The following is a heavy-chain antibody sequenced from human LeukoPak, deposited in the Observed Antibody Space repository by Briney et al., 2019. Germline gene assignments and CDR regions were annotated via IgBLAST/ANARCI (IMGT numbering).Heavy chain of an antibody. V-gene: IGHV4-30-2*01. D-gene: IGHD3-22*01. J-gene: IGHJ3*02. Sequence: SRTLSLTCAVSGGSISSGGYSWGWIRQPPGKGLEFIGYIYHTGSTNYNPSLKSRVAISVDRSKNQFSLKLTSVTAADTAVYYCSRGSVYDSSTFDIWDQGTMVTVSS. CDR1: GGSISSGGYS. CDR3: SRGSVYDSSTFDI. CDR2: IYHTGST.